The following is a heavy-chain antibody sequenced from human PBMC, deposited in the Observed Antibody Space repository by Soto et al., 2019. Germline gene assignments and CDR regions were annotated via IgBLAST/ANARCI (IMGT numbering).Heavy chain of an antibody. CDR2: ISSSSSYT. J-gene: IGHJ5*02. V-gene: IGHV3-11*05. CDR3: ARGPIEYCSGGSCYSGLGWFDP. CDR1: GFTFSDYY. D-gene: IGHD2-15*01. Sequence: PGGSLRLSCAASGFTFSDYYMSWIRQAPGKGLEWVSYISSSSSYTNYADSVKGRFTISRDNAKNSLYLQMNSLRAEDTAVYYCARGPIEYCSGGSCYSGLGWFDPWGQGTLVTVSS.